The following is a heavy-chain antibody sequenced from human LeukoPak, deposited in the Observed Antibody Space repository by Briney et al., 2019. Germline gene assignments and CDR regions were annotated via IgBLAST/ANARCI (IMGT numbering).Heavy chain of an antibody. Sequence: AASVKVSCKASGGTFSSYAISWVRQAPGQGLEWMGRIIPILGIANYAQKFQGRVTITADKSTSTAYMELGSLRSEDTAVYYCARALASSWSIPVYYFDYWGQGTLVTVSS. CDR3: ARALASSWSIPVYYFDY. J-gene: IGHJ4*02. V-gene: IGHV1-69*04. D-gene: IGHD6-13*01. CDR1: GGTFSSYA. CDR2: IIPILGIA.